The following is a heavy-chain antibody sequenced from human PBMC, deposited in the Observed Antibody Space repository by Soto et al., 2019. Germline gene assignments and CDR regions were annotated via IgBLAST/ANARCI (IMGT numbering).Heavy chain of an antibody. Sequence: SVKVSCKASGCTISSYAISCVRQAPGQGLEWMGGIIPIFGTANYAQKFQGRVTITADESTSTAYMELSSLRSEDTAVYYCARDQAIRWDYYYYGMDVWGQGTTVTVSS. J-gene: IGHJ6*02. V-gene: IGHV1-69*13. CDR3: ARDQAIRWDYYYYGMDV. CDR2: IIPIFGTA. CDR1: GCTISSYA. D-gene: IGHD1-26*01.